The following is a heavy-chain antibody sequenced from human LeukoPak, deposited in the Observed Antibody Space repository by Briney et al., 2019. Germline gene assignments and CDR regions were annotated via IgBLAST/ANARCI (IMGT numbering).Heavy chain of an antibody. J-gene: IGHJ4*02. V-gene: IGHV1-2*02. CDR2: INPNSGGT. D-gene: IGHD2-15*01. CDR1: GYTFTGYY. CDR3: ANTYCSGGSCYG. Sequence: ASVKVPCKASGYTFTGYYMHWVRQAPGQGLEWMGWINPNSGGTNYAQKFQGRVTMTRDTSISTAYMELSRLRSDDTAVYYCANTYCSGGSCYGWGQGTLVTVSS.